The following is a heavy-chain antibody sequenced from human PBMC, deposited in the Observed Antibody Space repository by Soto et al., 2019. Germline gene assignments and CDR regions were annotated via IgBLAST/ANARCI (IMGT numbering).Heavy chain of an antibody. D-gene: IGHD3-10*01. V-gene: IGHV4-34*01. Sequence: PSETLSLTCAVYGGSFSGYYWSWIRQPPGKGLEWIGEINHSGSTNYNPSLKSRVTISVDTSKNQFSLKLSSVTAADTAVYYCARGRRGGTMVRGVIRWPMDVWGKGTTVTVS. CDR3: ARGRRGGTMVRGVIRWPMDV. CDR1: GGSFSGYY. CDR2: INHSGST. J-gene: IGHJ6*03.